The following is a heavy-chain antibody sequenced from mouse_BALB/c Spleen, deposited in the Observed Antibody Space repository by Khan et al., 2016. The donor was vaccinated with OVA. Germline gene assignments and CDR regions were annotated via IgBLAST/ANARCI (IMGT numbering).Heavy chain of an antibody. Sequence: QVQLKQSGAELARPGASVKMSCKASGYTFTSYTIHWIKLRPGQGLEWIGYINPINGYTNYNQKFRDKATLTADKSSTTAYMQLSSLTSDDSAVYNCVRDGAYHRNDGWFAYWGQGTLVTVSA. J-gene: IGHJ3*01. CDR1: GYTFTSYT. CDR2: INPINGYT. CDR3: VRDGAYHRNDGWFAY. V-gene: IGHV1-4*01. D-gene: IGHD2-14*01.